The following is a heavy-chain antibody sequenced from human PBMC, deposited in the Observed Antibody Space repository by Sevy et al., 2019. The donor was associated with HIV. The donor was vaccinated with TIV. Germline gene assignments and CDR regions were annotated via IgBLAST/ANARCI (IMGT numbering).Heavy chain of an antibody. CDR2: IYYSGST. J-gene: IGHJ4*02. CDR1: GGSISSNSFY. V-gene: IGHV4-39*01. CDR3: ASRYGYDSARYFDY. D-gene: IGHD5-18*01. Sequence: SETLSLTCTVSGGSISSNSFYWGWIRQPPGKGLEWIGSIYYSGSTYYNPSLKSRVTISVDTSKNQFSLKLSSVTAADTAVYYCASRYGYDSARYFDYWGQGTLVTVSS.